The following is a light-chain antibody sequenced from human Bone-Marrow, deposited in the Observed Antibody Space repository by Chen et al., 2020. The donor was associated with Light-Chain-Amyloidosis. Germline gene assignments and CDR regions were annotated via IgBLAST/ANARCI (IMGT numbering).Light chain of an antibody. CDR3: QVWDSGSNHWM. Sequence: SYVLTQPPSVSVTPGQTASIPCGGDDIESKSVHWYQQTPGQAPVLVVYDDSERPSGIPGRFSGFDSGNTATVTISRVEAGDEADYYCQVWDSGSNHWMFGGGTKLTVL. CDR2: DDS. CDR1: DIESKS. J-gene: IGLJ3*02. V-gene: IGLV3-21*02.